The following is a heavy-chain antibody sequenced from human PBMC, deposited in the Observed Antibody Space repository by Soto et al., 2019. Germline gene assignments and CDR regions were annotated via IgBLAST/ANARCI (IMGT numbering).Heavy chain of an antibody. CDR3: TRGLILSY. CDR1: GFTFGDNA. Sequence: HPWGSLRLSCTASGFTFGDNAMSWVRQAPGKGLEWVGFIRSKAFGATTEYAASVKGRFTISRDDSKSIAYLQMNSLKTEDTAVYYCTRGLILSYWGQGTLVTVSS. V-gene: IGHV3-49*04. J-gene: IGHJ4*02. D-gene: IGHD3-16*01. CDR2: IRSKAFGATT.